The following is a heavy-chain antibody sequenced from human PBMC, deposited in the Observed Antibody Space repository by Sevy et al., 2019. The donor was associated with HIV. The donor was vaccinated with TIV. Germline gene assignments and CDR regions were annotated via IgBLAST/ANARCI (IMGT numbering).Heavy chain of an antibody. CDR3: AGENAWGRGYS. Sequence: TLSLTCTVSGGSITSLYWNWIRQPPGKELEWIANIYYNGHINYNPSLKSRVTLSLDTSKNQFSLRLSSVTAADTAMYYCAGENAWGRGYSWGQGTLVTVSS. V-gene: IGHV4-59*08. D-gene: IGHD1-26*01. CDR2: IYYNGHI. J-gene: IGHJ4*02. CDR1: GGSITSLY.